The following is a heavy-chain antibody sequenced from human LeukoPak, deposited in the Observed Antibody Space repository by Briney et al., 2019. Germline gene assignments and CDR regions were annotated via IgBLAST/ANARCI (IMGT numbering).Heavy chain of an antibody. V-gene: IGHV1-24*01. Sequence: ASVKVSCKVSGYTLTELSMHWVRQAPGKGLEWMGGFDPEDGETIYAQKFQGRVTMTEDTSTDTAYMELSSLRSEDTAAYYCATPSLIRGPYYYFDYWGQGTLVTVSS. CDR1: GYTLTELS. D-gene: IGHD3-10*01. CDR2: FDPEDGET. J-gene: IGHJ4*02. CDR3: ATPSLIRGPYYYFDY.